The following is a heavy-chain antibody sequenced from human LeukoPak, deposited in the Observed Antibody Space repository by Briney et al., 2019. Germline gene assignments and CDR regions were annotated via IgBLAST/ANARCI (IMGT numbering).Heavy chain of an antibody. Sequence: GGSLRLSCAASGFTFDDYAMHWVRQAPGKGLEWVSGISWNSGSIGYADSVKGRFTISRDNSKNTLYLQMNSLRAEDTAVYYCARYCSGGSCYTNDAFDIWGQGTMVTVSS. V-gene: IGHV3-9*01. D-gene: IGHD2-15*01. CDR2: ISWNSGSI. J-gene: IGHJ3*02. CDR3: ARYCSGGSCYTNDAFDI. CDR1: GFTFDDYA.